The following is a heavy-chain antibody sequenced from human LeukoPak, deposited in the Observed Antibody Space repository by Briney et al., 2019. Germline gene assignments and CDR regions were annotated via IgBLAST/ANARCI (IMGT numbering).Heavy chain of an antibody. J-gene: IGHJ4*02. D-gene: IGHD1-26*01. V-gene: IGHV1-2*02. Sequence: GASVKVSCKASGYTFTGYYMHWVRQAPGQGLEWMGWINPNSGGTNYAQKFQGRVTMTRDTSISTAYMELSRLRSDDTAVYYCARARFRSIVGAISEVNYWGQGTLVTVFS. CDR3: ARARFRSIVGAISEVNY. CDR2: INPNSGGT. CDR1: GYTFTGYY.